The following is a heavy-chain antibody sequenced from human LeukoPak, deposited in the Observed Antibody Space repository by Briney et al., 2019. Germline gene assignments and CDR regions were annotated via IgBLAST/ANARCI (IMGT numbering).Heavy chain of an antibody. Sequence: PGGSLRLSCAASGFTFSSYAMSWVRQAPGKGLEWVSTISGSDGSTYYADSVKGRFTISRDISKNTLYLQMNSLRAEDTAVYYCAKDQGDGGNDDAFDFWGQGTMVTVSS. J-gene: IGHJ3*01. V-gene: IGHV3-23*01. D-gene: IGHD4-23*01. CDR1: GFTFSSYA. CDR2: ISGSDGST. CDR3: AKDQGDGGNDDAFDF.